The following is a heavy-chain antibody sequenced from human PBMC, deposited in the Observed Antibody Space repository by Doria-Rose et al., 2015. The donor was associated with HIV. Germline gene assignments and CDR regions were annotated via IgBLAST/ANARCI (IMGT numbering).Heavy chain of an antibody. D-gene: IGHD6-13*01. V-gene: IGHV2-26*01. J-gene: IGHJ4*02. CDR2: MFSDDER. Sequence: QITLKESGPVLVKPTKTLTLTCTVSEVSLSSPGMGVSWIRQPPGKALEWLANMFSDDERSYRTSLKGGHAISRATSKSQVVLTRTDMDPMDTATYYCAHIKSSRWCHKYYFDFLGQATLVIVST. CDR3: AHIKSSRWCHKYYFDF. CDR1: EVSLSSPGMG.